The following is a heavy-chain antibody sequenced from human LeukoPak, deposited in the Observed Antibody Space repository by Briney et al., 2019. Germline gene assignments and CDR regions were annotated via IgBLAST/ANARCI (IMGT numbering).Heavy chain of an antibody. J-gene: IGHJ4*02. Sequence: GESLKISCKGSGYRFTSYWIGWVRQMPGKGLDWMGIIYPGDSDTRYSPSFQGQVTISADKSITTAYLQWSSLKASDTAMYYCARQSYSGGWDSFDYWGQGTLVTVAS. D-gene: IGHD6-19*01. CDR1: GYRFTSYW. CDR3: ARQSYSGGWDSFDY. V-gene: IGHV5-51*01. CDR2: IYPGDSDT.